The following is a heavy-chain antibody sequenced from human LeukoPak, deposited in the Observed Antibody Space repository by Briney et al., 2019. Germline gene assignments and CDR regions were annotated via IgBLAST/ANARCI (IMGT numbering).Heavy chain of an antibody. CDR2: IYSGGTT. D-gene: IGHD5-12*01. Sequence: GGSLRLSCAASGFSVSIHYMAWVRQAPGKGLEWVSVIYSGGTTYYADSVKGRFTVSRDNSKNTLYLQMNSLRAEDTAVYYCARDQDSGYGDAFDIWGQGTMVTVSS. J-gene: IGHJ3*02. CDR3: ARDQDSGYGDAFDI. CDR1: GFSVSIHY. V-gene: IGHV3-66*01.